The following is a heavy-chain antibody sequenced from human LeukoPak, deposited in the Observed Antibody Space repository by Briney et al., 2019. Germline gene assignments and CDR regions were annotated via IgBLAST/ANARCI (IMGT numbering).Heavy chain of an antibody. D-gene: IGHD2-15*01. CDR2: VNYSGST. Sequence: SETLSLTCTVSGGSISSYYWSWIRLPPPTGLEWTGDVNYSGSTNYNPSLNIRVTMSVDTSKNQFALKLSPVTAADTAVSSCARVACSGARRYAGPYFYFDYWGQGTLATVSS. V-gene: IGHV4-59*13. CDR3: ARVACSGARRYAGPYFYFDY. CDR1: GGSISSYY. J-gene: IGHJ4*02.